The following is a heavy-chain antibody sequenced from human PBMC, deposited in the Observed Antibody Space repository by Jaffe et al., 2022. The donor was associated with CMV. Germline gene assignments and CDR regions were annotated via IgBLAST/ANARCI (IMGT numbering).Heavy chain of an antibody. CDR3: ARSYDILTGYYRGSVDY. V-gene: IGHV1-3*01. CDR1: GYTFTSYA. Sequence: QVQLVQSGAEVKKPGASVKVSCKASGYTFTSYAMHWVRQAPGQRLEWMGWINAGNGNTKYSQKFQGRVTITRDTSASTAYMELSSLRSEDTAVYYCARSYDILTGYYRGSVDYWGQGTLVTVSS. J-gene: IGHJ4*02. D-gene: IGHD3-9*01. CDR2: INAGNGNT.